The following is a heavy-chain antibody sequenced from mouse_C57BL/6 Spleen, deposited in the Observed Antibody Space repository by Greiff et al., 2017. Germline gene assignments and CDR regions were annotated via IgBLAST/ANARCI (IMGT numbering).Heavy chain of an antibody. CDR3: ARDWDYDYDGVFAY. CDR1: GFTFSSYA. D-gene: IGHD2-4*01. J-gene: IGHJ3*01. CDR2: ISDGGSYT. Sequence: EVKVVESGGGLVKPGGSLKLSCAASGFTFSSYAMSWVRQTPEKRLEWVATISDGGSYTYYPDKVKGRFTISRDNAKNNLYLQMSHLKSEDTAMYYCARDWDYDYDGVFAYWGQGTLVTVSA. V-gene: IGHV5-4*01.